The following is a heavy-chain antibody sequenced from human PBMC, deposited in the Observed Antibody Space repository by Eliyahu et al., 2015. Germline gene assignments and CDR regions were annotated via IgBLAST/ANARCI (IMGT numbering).Heavy chain of an antibody. CDR2: IYYSGST. V-gene: IGHV4-59*08. J-gene: IGHJ5*02. D-gene: IGHD7-27*01. CDR1: XGSXSSYY. CDR3: ARTNWGFQANWFDP. Sequence: QVQLQESGPGLVKPSETLSLTCTVSXGSXSSYYWSWIRQPPGKGLEWIGYIYYSGSTNYNPSLKSRVTISVDTSKNQFSLKLSSVTAADTAVYYCARTNWGFQANWFDPWGQGTLVTVSS.